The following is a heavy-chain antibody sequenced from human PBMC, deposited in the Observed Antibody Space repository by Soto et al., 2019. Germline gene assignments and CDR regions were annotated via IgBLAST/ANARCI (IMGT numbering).Heavy chain of an antibody. J-gene: IGHJ4*02. Sequence: QPQLQESGPGLVKPSETLSLTCTVSGGSIISDHYYWAWIRQPPGKGLEWIGNMHYSGNTYQNPSLKSRVTIFVATSKQQFSLHLSSVTAADTAVYYCARHGGNKFDYWGQGTLVTVSS. CDR2: MHYSGNT. V-gene: IGHV4-39*01. D-gene: IGHD3-16*01. CDR1: GGSIISDHYY. CDR3: ARHGGNKFDY.